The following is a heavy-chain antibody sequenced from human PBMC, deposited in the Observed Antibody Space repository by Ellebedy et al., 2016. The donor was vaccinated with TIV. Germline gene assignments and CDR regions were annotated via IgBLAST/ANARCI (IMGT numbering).Heavy chain of an antibody. CDR3: AKDRTSGDGYWVFDS. CDR1: GFTFSAFA. CDR2: IVGSGA. V-gene: IGHV3-23*01. D-gene: IGHD2-21*02. Sequence: PGGSLRLSCEASGFTFSAFAMGWVRQTPGKGLEWVSGIVGSGAEKYADSVKGRFTISRDNSKRTVDLQMRSVRAEDTAVYFCAKDRTSGDGYWVFDSWGQGTMVSVSS. J-gene: IGHJ4*02.